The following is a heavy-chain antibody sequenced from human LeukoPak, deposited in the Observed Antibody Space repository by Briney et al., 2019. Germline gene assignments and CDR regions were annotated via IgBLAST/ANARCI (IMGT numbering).Heavy chain of an antibody. J-gene: IGHJ5*02. D-gene: IGHD4-11*01. CDR3: ARGSDYSGNGNGDWFDP. CDR2: ISTYIGVT. CDR1: GFRCTSFG. Sequence: ASVNVSCNASGFRCTSFGVSWVRQPPGQGLEWMGWISTYIGVTHYAEKFEDRVSMTIDTSTTTAYMELRSLRYDGTAVYYCARGSDYSGNGNGDWFDPWGQGTVVTVSS. V-gene: IGHV1-18*04.